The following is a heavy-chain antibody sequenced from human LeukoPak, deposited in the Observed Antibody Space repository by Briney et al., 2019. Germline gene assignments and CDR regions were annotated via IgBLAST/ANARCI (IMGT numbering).Heavy chain of an antibody. CDR2: VDPEDGET. J-gene: IGHJ6*02. D-gene: IGHD1-14*01. CDR3: ATSTEVSRGYYGMDV. V-gene: IGHV1-69-2*01. Sequence: ASVKISCKVSGYTFTDSYIHWVQQAPGKGLEWVGLVDPEDGETIYAEKFQGRVTITADTSADTVYMELSSLRSEDTAVYYCATSTEVSRGYYGMDVWGQGTTVSVS. CDR1: GYTFTDSY.